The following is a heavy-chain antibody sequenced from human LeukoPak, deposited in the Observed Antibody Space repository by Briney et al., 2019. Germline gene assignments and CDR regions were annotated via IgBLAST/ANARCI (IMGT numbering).Heavy chain of an antibody. CDR3: ARDQLPDDYYGMDV. CDR2: IKQDGGEI. V-gene: IGHV3-7*03. D-gene: IGHD5-24*01. Sequence: PGGSLRLSCAASGFTFSRYWMSWVRQVPRKGLEWVASIKQDGGEIYYVDSVKGRFTISRDNAKNSLYLQMNSLRAEDTAVYYCARDQLPDDYYGMDVWGQGTTVTVSS. CDR1: GFTFSRYW. J-gene: IGHJ6*02.